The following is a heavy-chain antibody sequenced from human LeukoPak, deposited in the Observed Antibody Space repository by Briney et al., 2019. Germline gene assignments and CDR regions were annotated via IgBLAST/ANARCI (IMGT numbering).Heavy chain of an antibody. CDR3: APIAAAGDFDY. D-gene: IGHD6-13*01. CDR1: GGSISSSSYY. V-gene: IGHV4-39*01. Sequence: PSETLSLTCTVSGGSISSSSYYWGWIRRPPGKGLEWIGSIYYSGSTYYNPSLKSRVTISVDTSKNQFSLKLSSVTAADTAVYYCAPIAAAGDFDYWGQGTLVTVSS. J-gene: IGHJ4*02. CDR2: IYYSGST.